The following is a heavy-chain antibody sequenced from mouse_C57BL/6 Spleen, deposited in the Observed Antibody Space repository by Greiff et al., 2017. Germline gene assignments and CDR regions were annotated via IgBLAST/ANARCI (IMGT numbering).Heavy chain of an antibody. D-gene: IGHD2-1*01. CDR1: GYTFTSYW. CDR3: ARKGYYGNAY. J-gene: IGHJ2*01. CDR2: IYPSDSET. Sequence: QVQLKQPGAELVRPGSSVKLSCKASGYTFTSYWMDWVKQRPGQGLEWIGNIYPSDSETHYNQKFKDKATLTVDKSSSTAYMQISSLTAEDSAVYYCARKGYYGNAYWGQGTTLTVSS. V-gene: IGHV1-61*01.